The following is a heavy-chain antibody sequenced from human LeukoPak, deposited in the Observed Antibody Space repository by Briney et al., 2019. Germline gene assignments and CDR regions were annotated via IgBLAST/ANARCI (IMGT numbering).Heavy chain of an antibody. Sequence: SETLSLTCMVSGGSISSYYWSWIRQPPGRGLEWIGHIYYNGSTNYNPSLQSRVTISVDMSQNQFSLKLSSVIAADTAVYYCARGSIVTEYYYYYYMDVWGKGTTVTISS. V-gene: IGHV4-59*01. D-gene: IGHD2/OR15-2a*01. J-gene: IGHJ6*03. CDR3: ARGSIVTEYYYYYYMDV. CDR2: IYYNGST. CDR1: GGSISSYY.